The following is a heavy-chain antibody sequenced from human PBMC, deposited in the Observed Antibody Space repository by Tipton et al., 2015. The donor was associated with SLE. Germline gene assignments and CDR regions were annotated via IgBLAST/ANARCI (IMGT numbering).Heavy chain of an antibody. J-gene: IGHJ4*02. D-gene: IGHD6-19*01. CDR2: MYRSGST. CDR1: GGSVSSGGYY. Sequence: TLSLTCTVSGGSVSSGGYYWSWILQPAGKGREWIGHMYRSGSTNYNPSLKSRVSISGDTSKNQFSLKLSTVTAADTAVYYCASSSGRSGGYYFDYWGQGTLVTVSS. V-gene: IGHV4-61*09. CDR3: ASSSGRSGGYYFDY.